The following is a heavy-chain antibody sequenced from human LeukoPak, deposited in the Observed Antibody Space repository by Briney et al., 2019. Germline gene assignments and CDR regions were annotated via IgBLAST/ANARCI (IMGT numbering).Heavy chain of an antibody. D-gene: IGHD3-22*01. V-gene: IGHV1-69*13. CDR1: GGTFSSYA. CDR2: IIPIFGTA. J-gene: IGHJ2*01. Sequence: ASVKVSCKASGGTFSSYAISWVRQAPGQGLELMGGIIPIFGTANYAQKFQGRVTITADESTSTAYMELSSLRSEDTAVYYCARDRRYYDSSGYSYYWYFDLWGRGTLVTVSS. CDR3: ARDRRYYDSSGYSYYWYFDL.